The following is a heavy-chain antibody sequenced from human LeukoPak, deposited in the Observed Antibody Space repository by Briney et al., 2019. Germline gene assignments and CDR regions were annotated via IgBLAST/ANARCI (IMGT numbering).Heavy chain of an antibody. D-gene: IGHD4-17*01. CDR1: GYIFTDYG. CDR3: ARAGAAVTTHFDY. Sequence: GASVKVSCKASGYIFTDYGISWVRQAPGQGLEWMGWIGAFNGNTNYAQKLQGRVTMTTDTSTSTAYMELRGLRSDDTAVYYCARAGAAVTTHFDYWGQGTLVTVSS. V-gene: IGHV1-18*01. J-gene: IGHJ4*02. CDR2: IGAFNGNT.